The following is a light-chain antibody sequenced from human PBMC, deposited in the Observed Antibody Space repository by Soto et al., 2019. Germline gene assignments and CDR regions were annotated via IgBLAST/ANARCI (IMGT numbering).Light chain of an antibody. CDR3: AAWDDSLNGRVV. V-gene: IGLV1-44*01. CDR1: SSKIGSNT. CDR2: SNN. Sequence: QSVLTQPPSASGTPGQRVTISCSGSSSKIGSNTVNCYQQLPGTSPKLLIYSNNQRPSGVPVRLSGFKSGTSASLAISGLPSEDEADYYCAAWDDSLNGRVVFGGGTKVTVL. J-gene: IGLJ2*01.